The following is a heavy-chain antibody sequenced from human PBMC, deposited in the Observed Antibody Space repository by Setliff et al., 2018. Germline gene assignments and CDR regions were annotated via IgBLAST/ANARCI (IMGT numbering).Heavy chain of an antibody. CDR3: ARDSPTVVTHLRVFDI. CDR2: IRVYDGYT. V-gene: IGHV1-18*01. D-gene: IGHD4-17*01. Sequence: ASVKVSCKTSGYMFTTYGISWVRQDPGQGLEWMGWIRVYDGYTDYAQKFQGRVTMTKDTSTSTAYMELRSLRPDDTAVYYCARDSPTVVTHLRVFDIWGQGTRVTVSS. CDR1: GYMFTTYG. J-gene: IGHJ3*02.